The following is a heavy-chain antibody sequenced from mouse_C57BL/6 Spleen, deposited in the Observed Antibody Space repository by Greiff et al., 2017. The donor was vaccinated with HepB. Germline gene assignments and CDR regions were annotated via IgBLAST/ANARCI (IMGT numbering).Heavy chain of an antibody. CDR3: ANYCGSSPWYFDV. V-gene: IGHV1-81*01. J-gene: IGHJ1*03. CDR2: IYPRSGNT. D-gene: IGHD1-1*01. Sequence: QVQLQQSGAELARPGASVKLSCKASGYTFTSYGISWVKQSTGQGLEWIGEIYPRSGNTYYNEKFKGKATLTADKSSSTAYMELRSLTSEDSAVYFCANYCGSSPWYFDVWGTGTTVTVSS. CDR1: GYTFTSYG.